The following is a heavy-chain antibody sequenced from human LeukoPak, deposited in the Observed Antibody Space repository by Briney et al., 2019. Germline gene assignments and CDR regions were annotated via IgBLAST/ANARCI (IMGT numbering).Heavy chain of an antibody. Sequence: PSETLSLTCTVSGGSMSTYYWTWIRQPPGKGLEWIGFIYYTGSTNYNPSLKSRVTISVDTSKNQFSLKLSSVTAADTAVYYCARYLRQPGTFYLDHWGQGTLVTVSS. CDR3: ARYLRQPGTFYLDH. D-gene: IGHD3-16*01. J-gene: IGHJ4*02. CDR1: GGSMSTYY. CDR2: IYYTGST. V-gene: IGHV4-59*01.